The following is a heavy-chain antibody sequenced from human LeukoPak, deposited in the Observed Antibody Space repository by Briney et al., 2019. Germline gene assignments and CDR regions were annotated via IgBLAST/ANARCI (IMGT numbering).Heavy chain of an antibody. D-gene: IGHD1-26*01. CDR2: INSDGSST. V-gene: IGHV3-74*01. J-gene: IGHJ4*02. CDR3: ASDLKWELLQPFDY. Sequence: GGSLRLSCAASGFTFSGYWMHWVRQAPGKGLVWVSRINSDGSSTNYADSVKGRFIISRDNAKNTLYLQMNSLRAEDTAVYYCASDLKWELLQPFDYWGQGTLVTVSS. CDR1: GFTFSGYW.